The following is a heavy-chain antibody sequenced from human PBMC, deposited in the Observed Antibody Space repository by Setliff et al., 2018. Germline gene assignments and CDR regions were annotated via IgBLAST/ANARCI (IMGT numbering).Heavy chain of an antibody. Sequence: LRLSCSVSGITFKNAWMTWVRQAPGKGLEWVGRIKSSREGATSDYGAPAKGRFTISGDDSRTMIYLQMNNLKPEDTGFYYCTTGPRDSRNYLNWFNPWGQGTLVTVSS. D-gene: IGHD4-4*01. CDR1: GITFKNAW. J-gene: IGHJ5*02. V-gene: IGHV3-15*01. CDR3: TTGPRDSRNYLNWFNP. CDR2: IKSSREGATS.